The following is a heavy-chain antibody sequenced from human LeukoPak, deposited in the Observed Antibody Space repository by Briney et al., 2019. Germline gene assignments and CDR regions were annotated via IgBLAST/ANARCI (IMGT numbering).Heavy chain of an antibody. D-gene: IGHD5-18*01. V-gene: IGHV4-59*01. Sequence: TSETLSLTCTVSGGSISSYYWSWIRQPPGKGLEWIGYIYYSGSTNYNPSLKSQVTISVDTSKNQFSLKLSSVTAADTAVYYCARAVDTAMGGDYWGQGTLVTVSS. CDR1: GGSISSYY. CDR2: IYYSGST. J-gene: IGHJ4*02. CDR3: ARAVDTAMGGDY.